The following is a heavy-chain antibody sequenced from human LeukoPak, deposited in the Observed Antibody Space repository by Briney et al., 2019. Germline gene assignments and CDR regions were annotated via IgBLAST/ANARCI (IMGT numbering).Heavy chain of an antibody. J-gene: IGHJ6*03. Sequence: SETLSLTCTVSGGSISSSSYYWGWIRQPPGKGLEWIGSIYYSGSTYYNPSLKGRVTMSLDTSKNQFSLKLTSVTAADTAVYYCARRGGDYRYYYYMDVWGKGTTVTISS. CDR2: IYYSGST. CDR1: GGSISSSSYY. D-gene: IGHD4-17*01. CDR3: ARRGGDYRYYYYMDV. V-gene: IGHV4-39*01.